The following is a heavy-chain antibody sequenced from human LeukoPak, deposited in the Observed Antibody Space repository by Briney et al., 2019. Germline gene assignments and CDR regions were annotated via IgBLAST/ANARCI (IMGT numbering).Heavy chain of an antibody. CDR2: IIPIFGTA. J-gene: IGHJ5*02. V-gene: IGHV1-69*13. Sequence: SVKVSCKASGGTFISYAISWVRQAPGQGLEWMGGIIPIFGTANYAQKFQGRVTITADESTSTAYMELSSLISEDTAVYYCASDPCPRQDNWFDPWGQGTLVTVSS. CDR1: GGTFISYA. D-gene: IGHD2-2*01. CDR3: ASDPCPRQDNWFDP.